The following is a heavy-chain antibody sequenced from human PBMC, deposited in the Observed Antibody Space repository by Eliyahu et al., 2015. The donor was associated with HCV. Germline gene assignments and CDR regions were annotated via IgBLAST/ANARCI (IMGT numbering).Heavy chain of an antibody. CDR3: ARGYTGSCIDK. CDR1: GFTFSNHP. D-gene: IGHD1-26*01. Sequence: QVQLVESGGGVVQPGGXLXLSXXAXGFTFSNHPMHWLRRAPGEGLEWVALISYDENNEYYLDSVKGRFTISRDNLKNMVYLQMNSLRAEDTAIYYCARGYTGSCIDKWGQGTLVTVSS. CDR2: ISYDENNE. V-gene: IGHV3-30*04. J-gene: IGHJ4*02.